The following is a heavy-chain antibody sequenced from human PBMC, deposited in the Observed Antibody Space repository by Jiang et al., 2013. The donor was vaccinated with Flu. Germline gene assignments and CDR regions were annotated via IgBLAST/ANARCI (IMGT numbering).Heavy chain of an antibody. J-gene: IGHJ4*02. CDR1: GFSLTTSGMC. CDR3: ARHPRHLTPAIDY. CDR2: IDWDDDK. V-gene: IGHV2-70*11. Sequence: KPTQTLTLTCTFSGFSLTTSGMCVSWIRQPPGKALERHARIDWDDDKYYSTSLKTRLTISKDTSKNQVVLTMTNMNPVDTATYYCARHPRHLTPAIDYWGQGTLVTVSS.